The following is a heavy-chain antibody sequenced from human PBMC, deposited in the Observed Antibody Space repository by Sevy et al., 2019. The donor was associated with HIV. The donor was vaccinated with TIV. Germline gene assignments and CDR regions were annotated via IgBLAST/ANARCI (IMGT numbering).Heavy chain of an antibody. CDR2: ISSSGSTI. V-gene: IGHV3-11*01. D-gene: IGHD3-3*01. CDR1: GFTFSDYY. CDR3: ARVPYYDFWSGYFDY. J-gene: IGHJ4*02. Sequence: GGSLRLSCAASGFTFSDYYMSWIRQAPGKGLEWVSYISSSGSTIYYADSVRGRFTISRDNAKNPLYLQMNSLRAEDTGVYYCARVPYYDFWSGYFDYWGQGTLVTVSS.